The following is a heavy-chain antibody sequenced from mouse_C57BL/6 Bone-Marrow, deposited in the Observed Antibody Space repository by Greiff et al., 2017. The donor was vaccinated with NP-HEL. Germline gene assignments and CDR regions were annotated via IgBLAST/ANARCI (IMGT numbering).Heavy chain of an antibody. Sequence: QVQLQESGAELLKPGASVKLSCKATGYTFTGYWIAWVTQRPGHGLEWIGAILPGSGGTNYNEKFKGKATFTADTSSNTAYMQRSSLTTEDSAIYDCAICYGSSCFAYWGQGTLVTVSA. D-gene: IGHD1-1*01. CDR2: ILPGSGGT. CDR3: AICYGSSCFAY. CDR1: GYTFTGYW. V-gene: IGHV1-9*01. J-gene: IGHJ3*01.